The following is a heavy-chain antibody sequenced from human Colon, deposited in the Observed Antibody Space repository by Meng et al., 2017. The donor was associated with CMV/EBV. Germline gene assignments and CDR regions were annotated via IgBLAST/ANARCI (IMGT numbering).Heavy chain of an antibody. V-gene: IGHV3-74*01. J-gene: IGHJ4*02. CDR2: INNDGRTP. D-gene: IGHD1-14*01. CDR3: ISEAAGGDY. CDR1: GLTFSSHW. Sequence: GESLKISCVASGLTFSSHWMHWVRQTPGKELVWVSRINNDGRTPTYADSVKGRFTISRDNDKNTLYLQMNSLTVDDTAVYYCISEAAGGDYWGQGALVTVSS.